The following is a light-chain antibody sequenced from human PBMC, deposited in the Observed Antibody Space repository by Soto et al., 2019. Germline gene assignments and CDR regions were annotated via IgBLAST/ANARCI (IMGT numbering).Light chain of an antibody. CDR3: QQYHSYSVT. V-gene: IGKV1-5*01. CDR1: QSINSW. Sequence: DIQMTQSPSTLSASVGDRVTITCRASQSINSWLAWYQQKPGKAPKVVIYDASTLETGVPSRFSGSGSGTEFTLTVSSLQPDDFATYYCQQYHSYSVTFGQGTRLEIK. CDR2: DAS. J-gene: IGKJ5*01.